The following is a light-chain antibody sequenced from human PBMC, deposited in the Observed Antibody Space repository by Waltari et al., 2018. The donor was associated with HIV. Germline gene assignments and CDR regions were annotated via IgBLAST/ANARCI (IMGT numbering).Light chain of an antibody. CDR1: QSVRSSY. CDR3: QQYGSSPFT. V-gene: IGKV3-20*01. Sequence: EIVLTQSPGTLSLSPGERATLSCRASQSVRSSYLAWYQHKPGQAPRLVIYGASSRATGIPDRFSGSGSGTDFTLSISRLEPEDFAVYYCQQYGSSPFTFGPGTKVDIK. CDR2: GAS. J-gene: IGKJ3*01.